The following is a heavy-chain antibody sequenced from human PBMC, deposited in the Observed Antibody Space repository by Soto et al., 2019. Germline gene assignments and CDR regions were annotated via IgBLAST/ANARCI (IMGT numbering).Heavy chain of an antibody. Sequence: QVQLVQSEAEVKKPGDSVRVSCKASADTFSRYDINWVRQATGQGLEWMGWINPNSGNTGYAQKFQGRVTMTSIASISTAQRELSSMRSEDTAVYYCATDFIWGSGAFDIWGQGTMGTVSS. D-gene: IGHD3-16*01. CDR2: INPNSGNT. CDR1: ADTFSRYD. CDR3: ATDFIWGSGAFDI. J-gene: IGHJ3*02. V-gene: IGHV1-8*01.